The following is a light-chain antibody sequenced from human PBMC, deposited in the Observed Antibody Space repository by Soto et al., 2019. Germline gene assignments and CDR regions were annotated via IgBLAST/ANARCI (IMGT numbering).Light chain of an antibody. Sequence: QSVLTQPASVSGSPGQSITISCTGTSSDIGRYNYVSWYQQNPGKAPKLMIYDVTNRPSGVSNRFSGSKSGNTASLTISGLQAEDEADYYCSSYTNTNTRVFGGGTKLTVL. CDR2: DVT. J-gene: IGLJ3*02. CDR3: SSYTNTNTRV. CDR1: SSDIGRYNY. V-gene: IGLV2-14*01.